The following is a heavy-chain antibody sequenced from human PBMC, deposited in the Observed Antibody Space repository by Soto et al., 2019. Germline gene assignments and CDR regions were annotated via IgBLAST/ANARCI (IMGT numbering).Heavy chain of an antibody. D-gene: IGHD5-12*01. CDR3: ARVPNPFRLKIGCEDACDF. CDR2: INHSGST. Sequence: SETLSLTCAVYGGSFSGYYWSWIRQPPGKGLEWIGEINHSGSTNYNPSLKSRISISVDTSKNQFSLQLRSVTPEDTAVYYCARVPNPFRLKIGCEDACDFWGQGTMVTVSS. CDR1: GGSFSGYY. J-gene: IGHJ3*01. V-gene: IGHV4-34*01.